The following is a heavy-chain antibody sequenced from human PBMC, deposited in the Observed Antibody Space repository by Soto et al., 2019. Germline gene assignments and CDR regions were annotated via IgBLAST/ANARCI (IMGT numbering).Heavy chain of an antibody. V-gene: IGHV4-39*01. CDR2: IYYSGST. CDR3: ARQEGWLGSYYFDY. D-gene: IGHD2-15*01. Sequence: QLQLQESGPGLVKPSETLSLTCTVSGGSISSSSYYWGWIRQPPGKGLEWIGSIYYSGSTYYNPSLKSRVTISVDTSKNQFSLKLSSVTAADTAVYYCARQEGWLGSYYFDYWGQGTLVTVSS. CDR1: GGSISSSSYY. J-gene: IGHJ4*02.